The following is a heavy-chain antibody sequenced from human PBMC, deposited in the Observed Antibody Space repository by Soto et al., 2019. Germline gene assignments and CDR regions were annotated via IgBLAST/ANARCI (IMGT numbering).Heavy chain of an antibody. CDR3: ATDYQAY. V-gene: IGHV3-7*01. D-gene: IGHD3-16*02. CDR2: INQDGGVR. Sequence: EVQLVESGGGLVQPGGSLRLSCAASGFTFSSNRMIWVRQAPGKGLEWVAKINQDGGVRYYVDSVKGRFTISRDNAKNSMYMQMNSLRAEDADVYYGATDYQAYWGQGTLVTVSS. J-gene: IGHJ4*02. CDR1: GFTFSSNR.